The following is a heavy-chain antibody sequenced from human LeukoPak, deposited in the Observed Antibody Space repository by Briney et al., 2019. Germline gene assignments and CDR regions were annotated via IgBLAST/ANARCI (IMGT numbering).Heavy chain of an antibody. D-gene: IGHD1-26*01. J-gene: IGHJ4*02. CDR3: ARDEMGATNFDY. V-gene: IGHV4-59*01. CDR1: GGSIIGYY. CDR2: IYYSGST. Sequence: PSETLSLTCSVSGGSIIGYYWSWIRQPPGKGLEWIGYIYYSGSTNYNPSLKSRVTISVDTSKNQFSLKLSSVTAADTAVYYCARDEMGATNFDYWGQGSLVTVSS.